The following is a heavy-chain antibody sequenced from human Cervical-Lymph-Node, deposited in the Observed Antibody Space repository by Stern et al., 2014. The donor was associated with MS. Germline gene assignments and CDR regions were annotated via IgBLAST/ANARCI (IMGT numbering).Heavy chain of an antibody. Sequence: VQLVQSGAEVKKPGESLKISCEASGYRFNTYWIGWVRQMPGKGLEWMGIIYPGDSDTRFSPPCQGQVSFSADKSMSPASLQWKGLKASDTAIYYCARGEGSAWYNWGQGTLVTVSS. D-gene: IGHD6-13*01. V-gene: IGHV5-51*03. CDR2: IYPGDSDT. CDR3: ARGEGSAWYN. J-gene: IGHJ4*02. CDR1: GYRFNTYW.